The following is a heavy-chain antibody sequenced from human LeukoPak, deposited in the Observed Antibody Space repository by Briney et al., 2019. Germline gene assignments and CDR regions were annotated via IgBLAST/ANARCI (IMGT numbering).Heavy chain of an antibody. J-gene: IGHJ4*02. V-gene: IGHV1-8*01. D-gene: IGHD3-16*02. Sequence: GASVKVSCKAVGDTLSIYGISWVRQATGQGLEWMGWMNPNSDHTGYAQKFQGRVTMTRNTSISTAYVELSSLTSEDTAVYYCARGRSTFGGVVANYWGQGTLVTVSS. CDR1: GDTLSIYG. CDR2: MNPNSDHT. CDR3: ARGRSTFGGVVANY.